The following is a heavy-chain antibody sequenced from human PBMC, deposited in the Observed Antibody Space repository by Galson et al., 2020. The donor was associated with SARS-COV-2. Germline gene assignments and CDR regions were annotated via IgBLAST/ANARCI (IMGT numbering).Heavy chain of an antibody. J-gene: IGHJ4*02. Sequence: SETLSLTCTVSGGSISSSSYYWGWIRQPPGKGLEWIGSIYYSGSTYYNPSLKSRVTISVDTSKNQFSLKLSSVTAADTAVYYCAREYYGSGSPRDYWGQGTLVTVSS. CDR1: GGSISSSSYY. CDR2: IYYSGST. CDR3: AREYYGSGSPRDY. D-gene: IGHD3-10*01. V-gene: IGHV4-39*07.